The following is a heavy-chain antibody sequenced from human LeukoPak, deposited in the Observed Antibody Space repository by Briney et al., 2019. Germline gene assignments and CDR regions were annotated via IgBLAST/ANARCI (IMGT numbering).Heavy chain of an antibody. Sequence: SVEVSCKASGGTFSSYAISWVRQAPGQGLEWMGGIIPIFGTANYAQKFQGRVTITADESTSTAYMELSSLRSEDTAVYYCARGGSLAITYYYYMDVWGKGTTVTVSS. J-gene: IGHJ6*03. CDR1: GGTFSSYA. V-gene: IGHV1-69*13. CDR3: ARGGSLAITYYYYMDV. D-gene: IGHD3-22*01. CDR2: IIPIFGTA.